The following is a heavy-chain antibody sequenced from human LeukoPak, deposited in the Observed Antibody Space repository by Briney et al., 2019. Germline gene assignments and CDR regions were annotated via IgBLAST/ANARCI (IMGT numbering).Heavy chain of an antibody. J-gene: IGHJ6*03. D-gene: IGHD6-13*01. Sequence: GGSLRLSCAASGFTFSSYSMNWVRQAPGKGLEWVSSISSSSSYIYYADSVKGRFTISRDNAKNSLYLQMNSLRAEDTAVYYCARSSSSWAWGYYYYYMDVWGKGTTVTVSS. CDR3: ARSSSSWAWGYYYYYMDV. CDR2: ISSSSSYI. V-gene: IGHV3-21*01. CDR1: GFTFSSYS.